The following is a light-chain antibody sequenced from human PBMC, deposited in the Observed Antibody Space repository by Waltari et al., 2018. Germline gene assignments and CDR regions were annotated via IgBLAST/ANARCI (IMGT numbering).Light chain of an antibody. J-gene: IGKJ1*01. CDR3: QQYQKSPWT. CDR2: KAS. CDR1: QSLNSW. Sequence: DIQMTQSPSTLSASVGDRVTITCRASQSLNSWLAWFQQKPGKAPKVLIYKASILESGVPSRFSGSVSGTEFTLTISSLQPDDFGSYYCQQYQKSPWTFGQGTKVEIK. V-gene: IGKV1-5*03.